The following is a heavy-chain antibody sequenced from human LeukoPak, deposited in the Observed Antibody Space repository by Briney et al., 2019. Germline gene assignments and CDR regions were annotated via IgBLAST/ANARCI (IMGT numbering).Heavy chain of an antibody. V-gene: IGHV1-8*01. CDR1: GYTFTSYD. D-gene: IGHD3-22*01. Sequence: EASVKVSCKASGYTFTSYDINWVRQATGQGLEWMGWMNPNSGNTGYAQKFQGRVTMTRNTSISTAYMELSSLRSEGTAVYYCARGLSKITMMDRNWFDPWGQGTLVTVSS. J-gene: IGHJ5*02. CDR3: ARGLSKITMMDRNWFDP. CDR2: MNPNSGNT.